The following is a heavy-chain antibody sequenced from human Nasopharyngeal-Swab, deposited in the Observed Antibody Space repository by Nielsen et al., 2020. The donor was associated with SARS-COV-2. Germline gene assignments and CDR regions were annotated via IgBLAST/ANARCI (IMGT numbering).Heavy chain of an antibody. D-gene: IGHD2-15*01. J-gene: IGHJ3*02. CDR2: IYYSGST. CDR3: AREGGYCSGGSCYYTDAFDI. V-gene: IGHV4-59*01. Sequence: SETLSLTCTVSGCSISSYYWRWIRQPPGKGLEWIGYIYYSGSTNYNPSLKSRVTISVDTSKNQFSLKLSSVTAADTAVYYCAREGGYCSGGSCYYTDAFDIWGQGTMVTVSS. CDR1: GCSISSYY.